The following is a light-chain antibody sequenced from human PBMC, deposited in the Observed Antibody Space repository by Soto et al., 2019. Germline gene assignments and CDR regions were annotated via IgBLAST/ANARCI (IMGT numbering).Light chain of an antibody. CDR1: QSVSSN. V-gene: IGKV3-15*01. CDR2: GAS. J-gene: IGKJ1*01. CDR3: QQYNNWPPMA. Sequence: EIVMTQSPATRSVSPGERATLSCRASQSVSSNLAWYQQKPGQAPRLLIYGASTRATGIPARFSGSGSGTEFTLTICSLQSEDFAVYYCQQYNNWPPMAFGQGTKVEIK.